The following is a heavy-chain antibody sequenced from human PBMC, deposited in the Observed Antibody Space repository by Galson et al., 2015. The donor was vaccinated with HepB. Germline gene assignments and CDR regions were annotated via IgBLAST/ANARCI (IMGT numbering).Heavy chain of an antibody. CDR3: ARDLYYDSGAYAF. CDR1: GYTFTNYA. Sequence: SVKVSCKASGYTFTNYAMNWVRQAPGQGLEWMGWINTNSGKSTYAQGFTGRFLFSLDTSVSTAYLQISSLKAEDTAVYFCARDLYYDSGAYAFWGQGSLVTVS. J-gene: IGHJ4*02. V-gene: IGHV7-4-1*02. D-gene: IGHD3-22*01. CDR2: INTNSGKS.